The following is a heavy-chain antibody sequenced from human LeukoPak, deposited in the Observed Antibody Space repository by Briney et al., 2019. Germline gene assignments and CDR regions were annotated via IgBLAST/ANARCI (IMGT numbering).Heavy chain of an antibody. CDR3: ATAAYAFPIDY. CDR2: IKQDGSEQ. V-gene: IGHV3-7*01. D-gene: IGHD2/OR15-2a*01. Sequence: PGGSLRLSCAASGFTFSSYWMTWVRQAPGKGLEWVANIKQDGSEQYYVDSVKGRFTISRDNAKNTLYLQMNSLRAEDTAVYYCATAAYAFPIDYWGQGPPVTVYS. CDR1: GFTFSSYW. J-gene: IGHJ4*02.